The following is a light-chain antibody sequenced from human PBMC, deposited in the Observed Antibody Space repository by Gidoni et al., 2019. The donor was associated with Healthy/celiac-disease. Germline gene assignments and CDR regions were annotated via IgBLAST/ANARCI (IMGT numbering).Light chain of an antibody. V-gene: IGKV3-15*01. CDR1: QGVSSN. J-gene: IGKJ1*01. CDR3: QQYNNWPPLT. CDR2: VSS. Sequence: EIGPTKSPATLSVSPGETATLSGRARQGVSSNIAWYQQTPGQAPRLLIYVSSPRATGIPATFSGSGSGTEFTLSISTLQSVDFAVYYCQQYNNWPPLTFGQGTKVEIK.